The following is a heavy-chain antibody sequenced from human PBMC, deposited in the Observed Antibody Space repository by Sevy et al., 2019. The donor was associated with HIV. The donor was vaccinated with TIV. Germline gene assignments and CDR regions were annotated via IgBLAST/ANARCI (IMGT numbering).Heavy chain of an antibody. Sequence: SETLSLTCSVSGGSISSGSYYWSWIRQPAGKGLEWIGRIHTSGSTNYNPSLKSRVTMSVDTSKNQFSLKLSSVTAADTAVYYCARERSYIVPAIGGIHDRTTGYYYYGMDVWGQGTTVTVSS. CDR3: ARERSYIVPAIGGIHDRTTGYYYYGMDV. J-gene: IGHJ6*02. CDR2: IHTSGST. D-gene: IGHD5-12*01. V-gene: IGHV4-61*02. CDR1: GGSISSGSYY.